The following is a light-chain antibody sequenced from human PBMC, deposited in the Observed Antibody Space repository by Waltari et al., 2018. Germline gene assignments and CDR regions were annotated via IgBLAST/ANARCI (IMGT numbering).Light chain of an antibody. J-gene: IGKJ5*01. CDR1: QGISTY. Sequence: DIQMTQSPSSLSVSVGYRVTISCRASQGISTYLNWYQQKPGKAPNLLIYAASSLQSGVPSRFSGSGSGTDFTLIISSLQPDDFASYYCQQSYSTPITFGQGTRLEIK. V-gene: IGKV1-39*01. CDR3: QQSYSTPIT. CDR2: AAS.